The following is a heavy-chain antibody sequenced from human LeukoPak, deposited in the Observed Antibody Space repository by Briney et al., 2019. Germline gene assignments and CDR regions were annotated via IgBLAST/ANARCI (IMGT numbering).Heavy chain of an antibody. Sequence: GASVKVSCKASGYTFTGYYMHWVRQAPGQGLEWMGWINPNSGGTNYAQKFQGRVTMTRDTSISTAYMELSSLRSEDTAVYYCARAPRPTGDSSGYYYPFDYWGQGTLVTVSS. D-gene: IGHD3-22*01. CDR1: GYTFTGYY. V-gene: IGHV1-2*02. J-gene: IGHJ4*02. CDR2: INPNSGGT. CDR3: ARAPRPTGDSSGYYYPFDY.